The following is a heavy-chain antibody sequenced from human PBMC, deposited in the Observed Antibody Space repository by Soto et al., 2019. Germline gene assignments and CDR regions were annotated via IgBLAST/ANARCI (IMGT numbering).Heavy chain of an antibody. J-gene: IGHJ4*02. D-gene: IGHD1-26*01. CDR1: GFTFSCCA. Sequence: QVQLVESGGGVVQPGRSLRLSCAASGFTFSCCAMHWVRQAPGKGLEWVAVISYDGSIKYYADSVKGRFTISRDNSKNTLYLQMNSLSFEDKAVYFCAKDEGVGATFGLPSGNDYWGQGTLVTVSS. CDR3: AKDEGVGATFGLPSGNDY. CDR2: ISYDGSIK. V-gene: IGHV3-30*18.